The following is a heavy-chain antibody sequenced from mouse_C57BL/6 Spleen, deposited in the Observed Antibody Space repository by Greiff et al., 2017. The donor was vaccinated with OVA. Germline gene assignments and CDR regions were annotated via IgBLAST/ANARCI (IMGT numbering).Heavy chain of an antibody. Sequence: EVHLVESGGDLVKPGGSLKLSCAASGFTFSSYGMSWVRQTPDKRLEWVATISSGGSYTYYPDSVKGRFTISRDNAKNTLYLQMSSLKSEETAMYYCARAQGPDAMDYWGQGTSVTVSS. CDR3: ARAQGPDAMDY. CDR1: GFTFSSYG. V-gene: IGHV5-6*01. CDR2: ISSGGSYT. D-gene: IGHD3-2*02. J-gene: IGHJ4*01.